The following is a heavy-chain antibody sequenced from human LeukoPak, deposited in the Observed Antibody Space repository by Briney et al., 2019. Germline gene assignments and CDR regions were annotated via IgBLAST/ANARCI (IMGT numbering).Heavy chain of an antibody. V-gene: IGHV1-2*02. J-gene: IGHJ5*02. CDR3: ARGPDVYYGMLTGFAGGDYWFDP. D-gene: IGHD3-9*01. CDR1: GYTFTRYY. Sequence: GASVKVSCKASGYTFTRYYMHWVRQAPGQGLEWMGWINPNSGGTNYAQKCQGRVTMTRDTSISTASMELSRRRSDDTAVYYCARGPDVYYGMLTGFAGGDYWFDPWGQGTLVTVSS. CDR2: INPNSGGT.